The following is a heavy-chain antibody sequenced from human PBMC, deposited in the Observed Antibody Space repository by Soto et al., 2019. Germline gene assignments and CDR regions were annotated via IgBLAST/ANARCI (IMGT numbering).Heavy chain of an antibody. CDR1: GFTFSSYG. Sequence: QVQLVESGGGVVQPGRSLRLSCAASGFTFSSYGMHWVRQAPGKGLEWVAVIWYDGSNKYYADSVKGRFTISRDNSKNTLYLQMNSLRAEDTAVYYCERGGAHSSGYPFDYWGQGTLVTVSS. J-gene: IGHJ4*02. CDR3: ERGGAHSSGYPFDY. V-gene: IGHV3-33*01. CDR2: IWYDGSNK. D-gene: IGHD3-22*01.